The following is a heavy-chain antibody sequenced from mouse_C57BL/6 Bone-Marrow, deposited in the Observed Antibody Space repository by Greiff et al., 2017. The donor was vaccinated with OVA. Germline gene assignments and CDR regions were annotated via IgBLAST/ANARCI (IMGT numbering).Heavy chain of an antibody. CDR3: ATYSNYDAMDY. Sequence: EVQLQQSGRELVKPGASVKISCKASGYTFTDYYMNWVKQSHGKSLEWIGDINPNNGGTSYNQKFKGKATLTVDKSSSTAYMELRSLTSEDSAVYYCATYSNYDAMDYWGQGTSVTVSS. D-gene: IGHD2-5*01. V-gene: IGHV1-26*01. CDR2: INPNNGGT. J-gene: IGHJ4*01. CDR1: GYTFTDYY.